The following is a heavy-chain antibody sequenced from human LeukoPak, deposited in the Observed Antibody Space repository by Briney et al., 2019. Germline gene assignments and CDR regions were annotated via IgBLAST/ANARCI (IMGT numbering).Heavy chain of an antibody. CDR1: GFSFSGYL. Sequence: GGSLRVSCAPSGFSFSGYLLSWVRQAPEMGLEWVASISQDEGGTYYGDSVKGRFTISRDNAKNSLYLQMNSLRADDTAVYYCARVRPGDADSWGQGTLVSVSS. V-gene: IGHV3-7*01. CDR2: ISQDEGGT. J-gene: IGHJ5*01. CDR3: ARVRPGDADS. D-gene: IGHD1-26*01.